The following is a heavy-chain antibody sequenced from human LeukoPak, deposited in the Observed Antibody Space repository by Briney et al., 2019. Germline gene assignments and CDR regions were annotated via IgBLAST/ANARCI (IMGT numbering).Heavy chain of an antibody. Sequence: GESLKISCKGSGYSFTTYWIGWVRQMPGKGLEWMGIIYPGDSDTRYSPSFQGQVTISADKSISTAYLQWSSLKASDTAMYYCARHGPQDIVATTSHLNWYFDLWGRGTLVTVSS. J-gene: IGHJ2*01. V-gene: IGHV5-51*01. D-gene: IGHD5-12*01. CDR1: GYSFTTYW. CDR2: IYPGDSDT. CDR3: ARHGPQDIVATTSHLNWYFDL.